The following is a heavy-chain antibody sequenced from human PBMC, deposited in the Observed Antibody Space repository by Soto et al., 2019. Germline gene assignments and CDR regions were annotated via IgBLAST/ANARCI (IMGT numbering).Heavy chain of an antibody. CDR3: ARETNSSHHNFDY. J-gene: IGHJ4*02. V-gene: IGHV3-48*03. D-gene: IGHD5-18*01. CDR1: GFMFSDYA. CDR2: FSRTDNTV. Sequence: GGSLRLSCAASGFMFSDYAMDWVRQAPGKGLEWVSYFSRTDNTVQYADSVKGRFIIYRDNVANSLYLQMHSLTAEDTAIYYCARETNSSHHNFDYWGPGNRVTVSS.